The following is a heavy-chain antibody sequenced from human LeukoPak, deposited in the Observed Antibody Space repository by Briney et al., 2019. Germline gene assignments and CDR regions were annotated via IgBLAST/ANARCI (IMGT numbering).Heavy chain of an antibody. CDR3: ARLAGSGTYHPLDY. CDR1: GYSFSTYW. CDR2: IYPADSDT. V-gene: IGHV5-51*01. J-gene: IGHJ4*02. D-gene: IGHD1-26*01. Sequence: HGESPKISCEGSGYSFSTYWIAWVRQMPGKGLEWMGIIYPADSDTRYSPSFQGQVTVSADKSSATAYLHWSSLKASDTAMYYCARLAGSGTYHPLDYWGQGTLVTVSS.